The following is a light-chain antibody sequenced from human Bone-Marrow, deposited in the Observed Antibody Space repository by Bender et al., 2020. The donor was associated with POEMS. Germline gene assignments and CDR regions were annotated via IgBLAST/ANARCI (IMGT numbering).Light chain of an antibody. CDR1: SSNIEYNY. CDR3: AAWDDSLSTWV. J-gene: IGLJ3*02. CDR2: RND. V-gene: IGLV1-47*01. Sequence: QSVVTQPPSASGTPGQRVDISCSGSSSNIEYNYVYWYQQVPGTAPKLLICRNDQRPSGVPDRFSGSKSGTSAALSISGLRSEDEADYYCAAWDDSLSTWVFGGGTKLTVL.